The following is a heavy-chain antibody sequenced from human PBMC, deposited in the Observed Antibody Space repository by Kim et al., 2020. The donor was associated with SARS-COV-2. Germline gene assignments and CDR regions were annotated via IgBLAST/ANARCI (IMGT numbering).Heavy chain of an antibody. V-gene: IGHV4-59*01. D-gene: IGHD3-3*01. CDR3: ARAAGYDPTFDY. CDR2: IYYSGST. Sequence: SETLSLTCTVSGGSISSYYWSWIRQPPGKGLEWIGYIYYSGSTNYNPSLKSRVTISVDTSKNQFSLKLSSVTAADTAVYYCARAAGYDPTFDYWGQGTLVTVSS. J-gene: IGHJ4*02. CDR1: GGSISSYY.